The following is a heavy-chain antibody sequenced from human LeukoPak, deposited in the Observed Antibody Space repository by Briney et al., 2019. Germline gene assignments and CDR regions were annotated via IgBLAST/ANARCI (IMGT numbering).Heavy chain of an antibody. CDR2: ISYDGSNK. CDR3: ARVDCSGGSCYSPSSAFDI. CDR1: GFTFSSYA. Sequence: GGSLRLPCAASGFTFSSYAMHWVRQAPGRGLEWVAVISYDGSNKYYADSVKGRFTISRDNSKNTLYLQMNSLRAEDTAVYYCARVDCSGGSCYSPSSAFDIWGQGTMVTVSS. V-gene: IGHV3-30-3*01. D-gene: IGHD2-15*01. J-gene: IGHJ3*02.